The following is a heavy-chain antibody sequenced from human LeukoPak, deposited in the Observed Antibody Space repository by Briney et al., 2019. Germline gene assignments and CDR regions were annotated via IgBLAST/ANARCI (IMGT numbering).Heavy chain of an antibody. Sequence: PSETLSLTCTVSGGSISSGGYYWSWIRQHPGKGLEWIGSIYYSGSTNYNPSLQGRVTISLDTSRNQFSLKLSSVTAADTAVYYCASGDNDPLFDYWGRGTLVTVSS. D-gene: IGHD1-1*01. J-gene: IGHJ4*02. CDR1: GGSISSGGYY. CDR3: ASGDNDPLFDY. V-gene: IGHV4-31*03. CDR2: IYYSGST.